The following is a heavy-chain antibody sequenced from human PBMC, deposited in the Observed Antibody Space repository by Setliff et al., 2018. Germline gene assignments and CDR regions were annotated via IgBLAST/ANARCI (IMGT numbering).Heavy chain of an antibody. V-gene: IGHV4-34*01. CDR3: XXXXXXXXXVWGGYRYEDYYYGXDV. D-gene: IGHD3-16*02. CDR1: GGSFSGYY. J-gene: IGHJ6*02. Sequence: PSETLSLTCAVYGGSFSGYYWSWIRQPPGKGLEWIGEINHSGSTNYNPSLKSRVTISVXXXXXXXXXXXXXXXXXXXXXXXXXXXXXXXXXVWGGYRYEDYYYGXDVWGQGTTVTVSS. CDR2: INHSGST.